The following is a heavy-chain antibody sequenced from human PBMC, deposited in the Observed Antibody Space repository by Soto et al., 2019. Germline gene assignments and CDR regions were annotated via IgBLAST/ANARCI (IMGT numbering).Heavy chain of an antibody. D-gene: IGHD6-19*01. CDR3: TRQTDAVQWLVVLTDYNFDY. J-gene: IGHJ4*02. V-gene: IGHV3-73*01. CDR2: IRSKTNSYAT. CDR1: GFTFGGSA. Sequence: AGGSLRLSCAASGFTFGGSAMHWVRQASGKGLEWVGHIRSKTNSYATAYAESVKGRFTISRDDSMNTAYLQMNSLKTEDTAVYFCTRQTDAVQWLVVLTDYNFDYWGQGTLVTVSS.